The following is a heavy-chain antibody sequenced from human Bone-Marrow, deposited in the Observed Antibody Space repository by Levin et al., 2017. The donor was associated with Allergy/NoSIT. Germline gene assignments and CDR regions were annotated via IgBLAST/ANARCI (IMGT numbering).Heavy chain of an antibody. Sequence: SGGSLRLSCAASGFTFSSYAMHWVRQAPGKGLEWVAVISYDGSNKYYADSVKGRFTISRDNSKNTLYLQMNSLRAEDTAVYYCARLTPNWDYYYYYYYGMDVWGQGTTVTVSS. V-gene: IGHV3-30*04. CDR3: ARLTPNWDYYYYYYYGMDV. CDR1: GFTFSSYA. CDR2: ISYDGSNK. J-gene: IGHJ6*02. D-gene: IGHD1-7*01.